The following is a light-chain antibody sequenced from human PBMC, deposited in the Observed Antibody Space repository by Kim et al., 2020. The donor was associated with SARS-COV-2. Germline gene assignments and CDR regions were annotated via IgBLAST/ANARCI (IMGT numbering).Light chain of an antibody. CDR1: QSVSNSF. J-gene: IGKJ3*01. CDR2: GAS. V-gene: IGKV3-20*01. CDR3: QHYGSSLFT. Sequence: PGERATLSCRPSQSVSNSFLAWYQQKPGQAPRLLIYGASSRASGVPDRFSGSGSGTDFTLTISRLEPEDFAVYYCQHYGSSLFTFGPGTKVDIK.